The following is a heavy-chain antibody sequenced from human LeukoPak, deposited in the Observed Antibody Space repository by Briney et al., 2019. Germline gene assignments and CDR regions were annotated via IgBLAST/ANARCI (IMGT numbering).Heavy chain of an antibody. V-gene: IGHV4-59*01. CDR3: ARGRTTVTAWFDY. D-gene: IGHD4-17*01. CDR2: IYYSGST. J-gene: IGHJ4*02. Sequence: SETLSLTCTVSGGSISSYYWSWIRQPPGKGLEWIGYIYYSGSTNYNPSLKSRVTISVDTSKNQFSLKLSSVTAADTAVYYCARGRTTVTAWFDYWGQGTLVTVSS. CDR1: GGSISSYY.